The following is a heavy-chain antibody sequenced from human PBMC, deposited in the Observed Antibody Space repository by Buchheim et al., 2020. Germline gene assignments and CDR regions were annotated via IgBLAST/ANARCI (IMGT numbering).Heavy chain of an antibody. Sequence: EVQLVESGGGSVQPGGSLRLSCTVSGFSLSSNYMSWVRQASGKGLEWLSIIYSGGSTYYADSVKGRFPISRANSTNSVYLQMNSLRTKDTAVYYCASHYCTSGSCYVDYWGQGT. CDR3: ASHYCTSGSCYVDY. V-gene: IGHV3-66*02. CDR2: IYSGGST. J-gene: IGHJ4*02. D-gene: IGHD2-15*01. CDR1: GFSLSSNY.